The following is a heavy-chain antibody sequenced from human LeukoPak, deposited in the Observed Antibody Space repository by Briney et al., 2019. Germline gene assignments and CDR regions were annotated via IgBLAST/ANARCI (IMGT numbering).Heavy chain of an antibody. CDR1: GFTFSSYA. J-gene: IGHJ5*02. D-gene: IGHD2-2*01. CDR3: AKNSIVVVPAATGDDNWFDP. V-gene: IGHV3-23*01. CDR2: ISGSGGST. Sequence: GGSLRLSCAVSGFTFSSYAMSWVRQAPGKGLEWVSAISGSGGSTYYADSVKGRFTISRDNSKNTLYLQMNSLRAEDTAVYYCAKNSIVVVPAATGDDNWFDPWGQGTLVTVSS.